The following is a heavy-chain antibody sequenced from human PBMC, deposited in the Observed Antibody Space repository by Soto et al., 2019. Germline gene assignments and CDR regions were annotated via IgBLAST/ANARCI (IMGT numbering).Heavy chain of an antibody. CDR2: INHSGST. V-gene: IGHV4-34*01. Sequence: PSETLSLTCAVYGGSFSGYYWSWIRQPPGKGLEWIGEINHSGSTNYNPSLKSRVTISVDTSKNQFSLKLSSVTAADTAVYYCARDRDYYYGSGSYYNPYGMDVWGQGTTVTVSS. J-gene: IGHJ6*02. D-gene: IGHD3-10*01. CDR1: GGSFSGYY. CDR3: ARDRDYYYGSGSYYNPYGMDV.